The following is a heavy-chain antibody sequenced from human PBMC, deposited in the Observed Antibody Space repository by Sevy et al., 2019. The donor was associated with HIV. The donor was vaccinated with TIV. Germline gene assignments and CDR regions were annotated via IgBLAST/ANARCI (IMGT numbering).Heavy chain of an antibody. CDR1: GGIFRTNA. CDR3: ARGGGNGWYYFDY. D-gene: IGHD6-19*01. J-gene: IGHJ4*02. CDR2: IIPFLGTV. V-gene: IGHV1-69*13. Sequence: ASVKVSCKASGGIFRTNAFSWVRQAPGQGLEWMGGIIPFLGTVNYARKFQGRVTITADESTKTVYMELSSLRSEDTAVYYCARGGGNGWYYFDYWGQETLVTVSS.